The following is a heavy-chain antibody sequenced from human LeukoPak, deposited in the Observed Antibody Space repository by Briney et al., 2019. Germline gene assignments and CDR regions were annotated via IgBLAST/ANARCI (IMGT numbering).Heavy chain of an antibody. V-gene: IGHV4-34*01. CDR3: ARGQDYDYVWGSYRYPNYYYYYMDV. Sequence: AETLSLTCAVSGVSFSGYYWSWIRQPPGKGLEWIGEINHSGSTNYNPSLKSRVSISVETYNNQFSLKLSSVTAADTAVYYWARGQDYDYVWGSYRYPNYYYYYMDVWGKGTTVTVSS. CDR2: INHSGST. J-gene: IGHJ6*03. CDR1: GVSFSGYY. D-gene: IGHD3-16*02.